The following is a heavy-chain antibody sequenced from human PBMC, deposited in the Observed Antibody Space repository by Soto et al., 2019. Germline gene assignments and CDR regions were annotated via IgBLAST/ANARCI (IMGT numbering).Heavy chain of an antibody. J-gene: IGHJ4*02. D-gene: IGHD1-26*01. Sequence: EVQLLESGGGLVQPGGSLRLSCAAPGFTFSSYAMNWVRQAPGKGLEWVSVISGSGGSTYYADSVKGRFTISRDNSKNTLYLQMNSLRAEDTAVYYCARPGSGSDYEYWGQGTLVTVSS. V-gene: IGHV3-23*01. CDR1: GFTFSSYA. CDR2: ISGSGGST. CDR3: ARPGSGSDYEY.